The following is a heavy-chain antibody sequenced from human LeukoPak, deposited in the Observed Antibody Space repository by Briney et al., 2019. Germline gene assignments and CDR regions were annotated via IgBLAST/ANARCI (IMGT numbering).Heavy chain of an antibody. CDR1: GFSFRSYA. D-gene: IGHD2-2*02. Sequence: GRSLRLSCAASGFSFRSYAMHWVRQAPGKGLEWVAVVSSDGSNKYYADSVKGRFTISRDNSKNTVYLQMNSLRAEDTAVYYCGTDLRHQLLYCLDYWGQGTLVTVSS. CDR3: GTDLRHQLLYCLDY. J-gene: IGHJ4*02. CDR2: VSSDGSNK. V-gene: IGHV3-30*04.